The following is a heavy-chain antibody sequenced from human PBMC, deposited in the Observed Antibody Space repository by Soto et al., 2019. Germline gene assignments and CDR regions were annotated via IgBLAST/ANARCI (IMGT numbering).Heavy chain of an antibody. CDR3: ARLSGSYNDRYFDY. Sequence: SETLSLTCTVSGGSTSSSSYQWVWIRQPPGKGLEWIGNVYYNGNTYYNPSLKSRLTISIDTSNNQFSLKVKSVTAADTAVYYCARLSGSYNDRYFDYWGQGTLVTVSS. CDR1: GGSTSSSSYQ. V-gene: IGHV4-39*01. D-gene: IGHD1-26*01. J-gene: IGHJ4*02. CDR2: VYYNGNT.